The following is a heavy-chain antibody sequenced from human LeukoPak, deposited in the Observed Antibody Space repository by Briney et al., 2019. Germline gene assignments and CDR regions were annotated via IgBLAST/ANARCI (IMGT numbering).Heavy chain of an antibody. Sequence: GGSLRLSCAASGFIFSNYAMHWVRQAPGKGLDWVAVISYHGRDQFYADSVKGRFTISRDNSKNTLYLQMNSLRAEDTAVYYCARALGYCSSTSCYNWFDPWGQGTLVTVSS. CDR1: GFIFSNYA. CDR3: ARALGYCSSTSCYNWFDP. D-gene: IGHD2-2*01. CDR2: ISYHGRDQ. V-gene: IGHV3-30*04. J-gene: IGHJ5*02.